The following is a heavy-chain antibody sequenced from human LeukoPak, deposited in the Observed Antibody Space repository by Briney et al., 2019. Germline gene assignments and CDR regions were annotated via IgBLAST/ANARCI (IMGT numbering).Heavy chain of an antibody. CDR3: ARQGYDFWRDYYFDY. V-gene: IGHV1-2*02. CDR1: GYTFTGYY. Sequence: GASVKVSCKASGYTFTGYYMHWVRQAPGQGLEWMGWINPNSGGTNYAQKFQGRVTMTRDTSISTAYMELSRLRSDDTAVYYCARQGYDFWRDYYFDYWGQGTLVTVSS. CDR2: INPNSGGT. J-gene: IGHJ4*02. D-gene: IGHD3-3*01.